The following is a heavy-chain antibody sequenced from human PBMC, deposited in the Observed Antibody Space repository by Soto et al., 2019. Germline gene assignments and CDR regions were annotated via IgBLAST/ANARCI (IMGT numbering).Heavy chain of an antibody. CDR3: ASLEWEYSGYADH. J-gene: IGHJ4*02. V-gene: IGHV3-7*03. Sequence: VQLVESGGGLVQPGGSLRLSCAASGFTFSSNWMSWVRQAPGKGLEWVANIKRDGSEKYYVDSVKGRFTISRDNAKNSLYLQMNSLRADDTAVYYCASLEWEYSGYADHWGQGTLVTVSS. D-gene: IGHD5-12*01. CDR1: GFTFSSNW. CDR2: IKRDGSEK.